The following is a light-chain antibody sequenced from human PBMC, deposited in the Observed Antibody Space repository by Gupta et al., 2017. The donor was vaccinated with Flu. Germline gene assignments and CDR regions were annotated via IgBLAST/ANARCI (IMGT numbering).Light chain of an antibody. CDR2: DET. CDR1: NIASKS. J-gene: IGLJ2*01. CDR3: QVWDTVSDHVV. Sequence: GKTARVTCGGDNIASKSVHWYQQQPGQAPVLVLYDETDRPSEIPERVSGSKSGNTATLTISRVEAGDEADYFCQVWDTVSDHVVFGGGTKLTVL. V-gene: IGLV3-21*03.